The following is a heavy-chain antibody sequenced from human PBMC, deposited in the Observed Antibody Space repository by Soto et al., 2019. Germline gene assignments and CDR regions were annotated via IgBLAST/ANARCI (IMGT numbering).Heavy chain of an antibody. CDR2: ISGSGGST. J-gene: IGHJ5*01. CDR3: AKDRGRGYACFDS. D-gene: IGHD2-2*01. CDR1: GFTFSSYA. V-gene: IGHV3-23*01. Sequence: EVQLLESGGGLVQPGGSLRLSCAASGFTFSSYAMSWVRQAPGKGLEWVSAISGSGGSTFYADSVKGRFTISRDTPKNPSLLQMNCVRAEDTAVYYCAKDRGRGYACFDSWGQGRLVTVSS.